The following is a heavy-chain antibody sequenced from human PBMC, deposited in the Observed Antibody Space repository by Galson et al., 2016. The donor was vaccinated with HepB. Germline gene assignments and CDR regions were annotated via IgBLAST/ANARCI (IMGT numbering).Heavy chain of an antibody. Sequence: CAISGDSVSSKSAAWNWIRHSPSRGLEWLGRTYHTSNWYSDYAVSVKSRITINPDTSKNQFSLQLNSVTHEDTAVYYCARGHPVVPFSFYFDYWGQGSLVTVSS. V-gene: IGHV6-1*01. CDR3: ARGHPVVPFSFYFDY. J-gene: IGHJ4*02. CDR1: GDSVSSKSAA. CDR2: TYHTSNWYS. D-gene: IGHD2-15*01.